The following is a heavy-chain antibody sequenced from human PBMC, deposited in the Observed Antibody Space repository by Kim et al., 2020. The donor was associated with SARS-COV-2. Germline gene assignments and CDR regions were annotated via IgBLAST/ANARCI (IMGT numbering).Heavy chain of an antibody. Sequence: GGSLRLSCTASGFTFSSYAMSWVRQAPGKGLEWVSAISGSGGSTYYPDSVKGRFTISRDNSKNTLYLQMNSLRAEDTAVYYCAKAWLRGVIITGGVIDYWGQGTLVTVSS. D-gene: IGHD3-10*01. J-gene: IGHJ4*02. CDR2: ISGSGGST. CDR3: AKAWLRGVIITGGVIDY. V-gene: IGHV3-23*01. CDR1: GFTFSSYA.